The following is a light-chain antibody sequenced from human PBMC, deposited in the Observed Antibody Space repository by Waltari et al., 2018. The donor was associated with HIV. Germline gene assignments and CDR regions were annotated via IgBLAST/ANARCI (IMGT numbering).Light chain of an antibody. J-gene: IGLJ3*02. CDR1: SSNIGTNS. CDR3: AAWDDSLSGWV. CDR2: RNN. V-gene: IGLV1-47*01. Sequence: QSVLTQPPSASGTPGQRVTISCSGSSSNIGTNSVYWYHQLPGTAPKILIYRNNQRPSGGPDRFSGSKSGTSASLAISGLRSEDEADYYCAAWDDSLSGWVFGGGTKLTVL.